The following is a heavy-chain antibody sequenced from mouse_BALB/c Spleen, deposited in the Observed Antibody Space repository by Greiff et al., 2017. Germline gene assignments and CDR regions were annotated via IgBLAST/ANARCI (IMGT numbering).Heavy chain of an antibody. CDR2: ISYSGST. D-gene: IGHD1-1*01. Sequence: EVKLQESGPGLVKPSQSLSLTCTVTGYSITSDYAWNWIRQFPGNKLEWMGYISYSGSTSYNPSLKSRISITRDTSKNQFFLQLNSVTTEDTATYYCARGDYGSSHWYFDVWGAGTTVTSPQ. J-gene: IGHJ1*01. CDR3: ARGDYGSSHWYFDV. CDR1: GYSITSDYA. V-gene: IGHV3-2*02.